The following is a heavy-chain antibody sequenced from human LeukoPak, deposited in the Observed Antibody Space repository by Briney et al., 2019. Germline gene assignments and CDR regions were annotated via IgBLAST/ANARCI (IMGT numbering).Heavy chain of an antibody. CDR2: ISYDGSNK. CDR3: ARDPAQQWPMGYYYMDV. J-gene: IGHJ6*03. Sequence: GRSLRLSCAASGFTFSSYAMHWVRQAPGKGLEWVAVISYDGSNKYYADSVKGRFTISRDNSKNTLYLQMNSLRAEDTAVYYCARDPAQQWPMGYYYMDVWGKGTTVTVSS. D-gene: IGHD6-19*01. CDR1: GFTFSSYA. V-gene: IGHV3-30-3*01.